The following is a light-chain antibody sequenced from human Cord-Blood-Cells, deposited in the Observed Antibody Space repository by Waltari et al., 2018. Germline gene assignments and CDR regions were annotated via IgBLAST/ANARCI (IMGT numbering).Light chain of an antibody. CDR3: NSRDSSGNHWV. CDR2: GKN. J-gene: IGLJ3*02. V-gene: IGLV3-19*01. Sequence: SSELTQDPAVSVALGQTVRITCQGDSLRSYYASWYQQKPGKAPVLVIYGKNNRPSGIPDRFSGSSSGNKASLTITGAQAEEEADYYCNSRDSSGNHWVFGGGTKLTVL. CDR1: SLRSYY.